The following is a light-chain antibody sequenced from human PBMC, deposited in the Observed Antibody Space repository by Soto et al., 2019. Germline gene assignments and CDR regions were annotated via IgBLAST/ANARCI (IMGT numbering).Light chain of an antibody. CDR3: HQRQSWPRT. CDR2: LAS. J-gene: IGKJ1*01. V-gene: IGKV3-11*01. Sequence: EIVLTQSPATLSSFPGDRATLSCRASQAVNTRLAWYQHKPGQAPRLLIYLASNRAAGVPARFSGGGSGTDFTLTISDVEPEDFAVYYCHQRQSWPRTFGQGTKVDI. CDR1: QAVNTR.